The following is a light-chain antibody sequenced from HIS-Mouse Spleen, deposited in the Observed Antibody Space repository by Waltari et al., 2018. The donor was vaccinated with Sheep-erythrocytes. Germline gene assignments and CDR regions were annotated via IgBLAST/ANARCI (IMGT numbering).Light chain of an antibody. Sequence: DIQMTQSPSSLSASVGDRVTITCQASQDISNYLNWYQQKPGKAPKLLIYDASNLETGVPSRFSGSGSGTDFTFTISSLQPEDIATYYCQHYDNLPPDFGQGTRLEIK. V-gene: IGKV1-33*01. CDR2: DAS. CDR1: QDISNY. CDR3: QHYDNLPPD. J-gene: IGKJ5*01.